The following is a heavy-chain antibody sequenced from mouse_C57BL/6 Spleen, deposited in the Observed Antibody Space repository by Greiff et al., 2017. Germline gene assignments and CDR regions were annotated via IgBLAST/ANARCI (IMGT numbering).Heavy chain of an antibody. CDR2: INPGSGGT. J-gene: IGHJ4*01. D-gene: IGHD2-4*01. V-gene: IGHV1-54*01. CDR1: GYAFTNYF. CDR3: AREGITTAYFFAMGC. Sequence: VQLQESGAELVRPGTSVKVSCTASGYAFTNYFIEWVKQRPGQGLEWIGVINPGSGGTNYNAKFKGKATLTADKSSSTAYMQLSSLKSEDSAVYFCAREGITTAYFFAMGCWGQTTSVTFSS.